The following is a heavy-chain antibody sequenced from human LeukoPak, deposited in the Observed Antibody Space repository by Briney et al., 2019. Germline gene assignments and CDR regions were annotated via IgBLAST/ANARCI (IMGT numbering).Heavy chain of an antibody. Sequence: ASVKVSCKASGYTFTGYYIHWVRQAPGQGLEWMGWINPNSGGTNYAQKFQGRVTMTRDTSISTAYMELSRLRSDDTAVYYCASRGGTYYDFWSGQPFDYWGQGTLVTVSS. V-gene: IGHV1-2*02. CDR1: GYTFTGYY. D-gene: IGHD3-3*01. J-gene: IGHJ4*02. CDR3: ASRGGTYYDFWSGQPFDY. CDR2: INPNSGGT.